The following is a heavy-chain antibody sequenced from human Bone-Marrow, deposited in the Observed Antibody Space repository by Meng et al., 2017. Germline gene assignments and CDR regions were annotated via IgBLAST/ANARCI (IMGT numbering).Heavy chain of an antibody. CDR1: GFKLSSYL. Sequence: ELQLVEAWVCLLHAGVSLRLSLVPSGFKLSSYLMQWVRQAPGKGLVWVSRINIDGSSTIYADSVEGRFTISRDNAKNTLYLQMNSLRVDDTAVYYCAQLGTTDYWGQGALVTVSS. J-gene: IGHJ4*02. CDR2: INIDGSST. D-gene: IGHD6-13*01. V-gene: IGHV3-74*01. CDR3: AQLGTTDY.